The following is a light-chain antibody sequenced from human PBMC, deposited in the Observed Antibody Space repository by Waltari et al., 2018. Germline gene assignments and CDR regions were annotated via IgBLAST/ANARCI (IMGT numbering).Light chain of an antibody. Sequence: ASASLGASVKLTCTLDSGHSSNIVAWLHQHPAKAPRYLMKVNSDGSHSKGDEIPDRFSGSSSGAERYLTISSVQSEDETDYYCETGGHGTWVFGGGTKLTVL. V-gene: IGLV4-69*02. J-gene: IGLJ3*02. CDR1: SGHSSNI. CDR2: VNSDGSH. CDR3: ETGGHGTWV.